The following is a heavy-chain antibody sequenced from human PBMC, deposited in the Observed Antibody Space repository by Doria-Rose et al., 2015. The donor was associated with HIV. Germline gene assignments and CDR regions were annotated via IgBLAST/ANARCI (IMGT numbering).Heavy chain of an antibody. V-gene: IGHV4-31*02. Sequence: SSGGYYWTWIRQHPGQGLEWIGYIYYSGSTYYNPSLKSRVTISVDTSKNQFSLKLSSVTAADTAVYYCARDSGSYNFDYWGQGTLVTVSS. D-gene: IGHD1-26*01. CDR2: IYYSGST. CDR3: ARDSGSYNFDY. J-gene: IGHJ4*02. CDR1: SSGGYY.